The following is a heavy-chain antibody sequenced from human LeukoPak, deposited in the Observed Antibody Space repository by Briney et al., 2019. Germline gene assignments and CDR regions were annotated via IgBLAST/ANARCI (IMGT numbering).Heavy chain of an antibody. J-gene: IGHJ4*02. Sequence: GGSLRLSCAASGFTFRSFAMSWVRQAPGKGLEWVSTIGGSGDKTFYADSVKGRFTISRDNSKNMVHLQMNSLTGEDTALYYCVRRGDASSGWGDHDFWGQGALVTVSS. CDR1: GFTFRSFA. D-gene: IGHD6-19*01. CDR2: IGGSGDKT. CDR3: VRRGDASSGWGDHDF. V-gene: IGHV3-23*01.